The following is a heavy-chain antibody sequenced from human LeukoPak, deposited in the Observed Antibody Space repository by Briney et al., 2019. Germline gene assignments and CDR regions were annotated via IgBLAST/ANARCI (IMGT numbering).Heavy chain of an antibody. Sequence: SVKVSCKASGGTFSSYAISWVRQAPGQGLEWMGGIIPIFGTANYAQTFQGRVTITADESTSTAYMELSSLRSEDTAVYYCAREFRDGYNYRHFDYWGQGTLVTVSS. J-gene: IGHJ4*02. CDR2: IIPIFGTA. V-gene: IGHV1-69*13. D-gene: IGHD5-24*01. CDR3: AREFRDGYNYRHFDY. CDR1: GGTFSSYA.